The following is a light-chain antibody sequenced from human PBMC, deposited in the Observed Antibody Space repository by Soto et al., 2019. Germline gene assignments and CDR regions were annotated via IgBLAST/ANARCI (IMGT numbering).Light chain of an antibody. Sequence: QSALTQPASVSGSPGQSITISCAGTSSDIGTYNYVSWYQQHPGKAPKLIIYEVNNRPSGASNRFSGSKSGNTASLTISGLQPEDEAEYHCSSYTSSRFVVFGGGTKLTVL. J-gene: IGLJ2*01. CDR3: SSYTSSRFVV. CDR1: SSDIGTYNY. CDR2: EVN. V-gene: IGLV2-14*01.